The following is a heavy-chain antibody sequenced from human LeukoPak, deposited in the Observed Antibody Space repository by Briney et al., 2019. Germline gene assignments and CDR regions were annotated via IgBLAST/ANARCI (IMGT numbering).Heavy chain of an antibody. J-gene: IGHJ4*02. CDR3: AKDRRYCSGGSCRIFDY. Sequence: GGSLRLSCAASGFTFSSYGMHWVRQAPGKGLEWMAFIRYDGSNKYYADSVKGRFTISRDNSKNTLYLQMNSLRAEDTAVYYCAKDRRYCSGGSCRIFDYWGQGTLVTVSS. D-gene: IGHD2-15*01. V-gene: IGHV3-30*02. CDR2: IRYDGSNK. CDR1: GFTFSSYG.